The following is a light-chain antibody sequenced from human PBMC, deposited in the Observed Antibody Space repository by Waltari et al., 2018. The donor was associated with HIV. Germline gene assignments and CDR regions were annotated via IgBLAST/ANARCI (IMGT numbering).Light chain of an antibody. CDR1: SRHIGAYHY. J-gene: IGLJ2*01. V-gene: IGLV2-23*02. Sequence: QSALTQPASVSGSPGQSITISCTGTSRHIGAYHYVSWYQHHPGTAPKLILYDVGTRSAGVSDRVSGSKSGNTASLTISVIQSEDEADYHCCAYAGPTGLSEVFGGGTKLTVL. CDR2: DVG. CDR3: CAYAGPTGLSEV.